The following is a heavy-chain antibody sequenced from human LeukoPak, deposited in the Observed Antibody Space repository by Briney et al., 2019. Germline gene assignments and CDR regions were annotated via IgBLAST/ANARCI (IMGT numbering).Heavy chain of an antibody. CDR2: ISYDGSNK. CDR3: ARSRMLRHDAFDI. J-gene: IGHJ3*02. Sequence: GGSLRLSCAASGFTFSSYAMLWVRQAPGKGLEWGAVISYDGSNKYYADSVKGRFTISRDNSKNTLYLQMNSLRAEDTAVYYCARSRMLRHDAFDIWGQGTMVTVSS. CDR1: GFTFSSYA. V-gene: IGHV3-30-3*01. D-gene: IGHD2-2*01.